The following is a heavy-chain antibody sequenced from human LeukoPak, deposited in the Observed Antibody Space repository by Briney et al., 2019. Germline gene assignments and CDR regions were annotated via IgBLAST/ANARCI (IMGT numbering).Heavy chain of an antibody. Sequence: GSLRLSCAHSGFTLSSYAMSWVRQAPGKGVEWVSAISGSGGSTYYADSAKGRFTISRDNSKNTLYLQMNSLRAEDTAVYYCAKVPKHDIVVGYWGQGTLVTVSS. J-gene: IGHJ4*02. CDR2: ISGSGGST. CDR3: AKVPKHDIVVGY. D-gene: IGHD2-2*01. CDR1: GFTLSSYA. V-gene: IGHV3-23*01.